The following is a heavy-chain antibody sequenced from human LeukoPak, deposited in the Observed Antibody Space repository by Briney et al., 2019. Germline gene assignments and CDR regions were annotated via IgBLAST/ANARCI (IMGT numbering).Heavy chain of an antibody. CDR1: GFTFSNFG. Sequence: GGSLRLSCAASGFTFSNFGIHWVRQAPGKGLEWVALISHDGSNQYYPDSVKGRFTISRENSENTLSLHMNSLRAEDTAMYYCAREGYYAFDIWGQGTMVTVSS. J-gene: IGHJ3*02. D-gene: IGHD3-22*01. CDR2: ISHDGSNQ. CDR3: AREGYYAFDI. V-gene: IGHV3-30-3*01.